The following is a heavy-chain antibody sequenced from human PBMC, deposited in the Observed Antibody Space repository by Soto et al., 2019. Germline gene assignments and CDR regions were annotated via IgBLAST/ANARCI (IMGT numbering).Heavy chain of an antibody. CDR3: AREQTDAFDI. CDR2: LYSGGTT. J-gene: IGHJ3*02. V-gene: IGHV3-66*01. Sequence: EVQLVESGGGLVQPGGSLRLSCAASGFTVSNYYMTWVRQAPGKGLEWVSVLYSGGTTNYADSVKGRFTISRDNSKNTVYLQVNSLRADDTAIYYCAREQTDAFDIWGQGTTVTVSS. CDR1: GFTVSNYY.